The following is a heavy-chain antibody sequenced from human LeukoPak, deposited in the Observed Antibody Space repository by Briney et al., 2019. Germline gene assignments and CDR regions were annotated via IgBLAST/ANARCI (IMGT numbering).Heavy chain of an antibody. V-gene: IGHV3-21*01. CDR3: ARDRSGYSGYECQAY. Sequence: WGSLRLSCAGSGFTFSSYSMNWVRQAPGKGLEWVSSISSGGTYIYYADSVKGRFTISRDNTKNSLYLQMNSLRAEGTAVYYCARDRSGYSGYECQAYWGQGTLVTVSS. CDR1: GFTFSSYS. J-gene: IGHJ4*02. D-gene: IGHD5-12*01. CDR2: ISSGGTYI.